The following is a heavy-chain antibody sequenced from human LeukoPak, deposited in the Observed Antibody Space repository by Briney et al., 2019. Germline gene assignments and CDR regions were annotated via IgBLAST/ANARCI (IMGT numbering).Heavy chain of an antibody. J-gene: IGHJ4*02. CDR1: GFTFSSYA. Sequence: GGSLRLSCAASGFTFSSYAMHWVRQAPGKGLEYVSAISSNGGSTYYANSVKGRFTISRDNSKNTLYLQMGSLRAEDIAVYYCARLVPVTGFDYWGQGTLVTVSS. CDR3: ARLVPVTGFDY. D-gene: IGHD2-21*02. CDR2: ISSNGGST. V-gene: IGHV3-64*01.